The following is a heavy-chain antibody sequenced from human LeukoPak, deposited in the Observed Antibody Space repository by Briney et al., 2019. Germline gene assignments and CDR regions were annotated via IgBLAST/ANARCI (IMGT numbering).Heavy chain of an antibody. V-gene: IGHV1-8*01. Sequence: ASVKVSCKASGYTFTSYDINWVRQATGQGLEWMGWMNPNSGNTGYAQKFQGRVTMTRNTSISTAYMELGSLRSEGTAVYYSARDPGYDSSGYFPDWGQGTLVTVSS. D-gene: IGHD3-22*01. CDR3: ARDPGYDSSGYFPD. CDR1: GYTFTSYD. J-gene: IGHJ4*02. CDR2: MNPNSGNT.